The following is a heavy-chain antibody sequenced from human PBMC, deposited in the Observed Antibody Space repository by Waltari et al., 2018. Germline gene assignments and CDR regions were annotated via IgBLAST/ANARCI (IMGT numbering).Heavy chain of an antibody. D-gene: IGHD3-10*01. CDR2: IEANKDGGAT. CDR1: GFSFIHGW. Sequence: EVQLVESGGGLAKPGGSLRLSGVASGFSFIHGWMSWVRQAPGKGLEWVGRIEANKDGGATNYAAPVKGRFIISRDDSKNTLYLQLTGLTSEDTAVYFCATSNHDGSGISFDYWGQGTLVAVSS. V-gene: IGHV3-15*04. J-gene: IGHJ4*02. CDR3: ATSNHDGSGISFDY.